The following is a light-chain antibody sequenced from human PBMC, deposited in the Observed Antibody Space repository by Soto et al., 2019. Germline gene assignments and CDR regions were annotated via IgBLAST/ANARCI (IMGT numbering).Light chain of an antibody. V-gene: IGLV2-14*01. CDR1: SSDVGGYNY. J-gene: IGLJ3*02. Sequence: QSALTQPASVSGSPGQSITISCTGTSSDVGGYNYVSWYQQHPGKAHKLMIYDVSNRPSGVSNRFSGSKSGNTASLTISGLQAEDEADYYCSSYSSTTRVFGGGTQLTVL. CDR3: SSYSSTTRV. CDR2: DVS.